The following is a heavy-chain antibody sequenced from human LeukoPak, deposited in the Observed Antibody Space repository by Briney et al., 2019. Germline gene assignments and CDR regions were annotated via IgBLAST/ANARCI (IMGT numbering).Heavy chain of an antibody. CDR1: GYTFTNYY. V-gene: IGHV1-46*01. J-gene: IGHJ5*02. CDR2: INPFGGST. Sequence: GASVKVSCKASGYTFTNYYMHWVRQAPGQGLEWMGIINPFGGSTNYAQKFQGRVTMTRKTSTSTVYMELSSLRSEDTAVYYCARGNLYDSSGGYSYSNWIDTWGQGTLVTVSS. CDR3: ARGNLYDSSGGYSYSNWIDT. D-gene: IGHD3-22*01.